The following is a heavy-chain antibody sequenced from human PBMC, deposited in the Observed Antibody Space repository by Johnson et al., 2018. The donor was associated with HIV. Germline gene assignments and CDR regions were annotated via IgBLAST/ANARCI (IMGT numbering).Heavy chain of an antibody. Sequence: VQLVESGGGLVQPGGSLRISCAASGFTFRSYWMSWVRQAPGKGLEWVANIKQHGSEKYYVDSVKGRFTISRDNAKNSLYLQMNSLRVEDTAVYFCSTDQAGDYVWGSYRYAFDIWGQGTKVTVSS. D-gene: IGHD3-16*02. J-gene: IGHJ3*02. CDR2: IKQHGSEK. V-gene: IGHV3-7*03. CDR3: STDQAGDYVWGSYRYAFDI. CDR1: GFTFRSYW.